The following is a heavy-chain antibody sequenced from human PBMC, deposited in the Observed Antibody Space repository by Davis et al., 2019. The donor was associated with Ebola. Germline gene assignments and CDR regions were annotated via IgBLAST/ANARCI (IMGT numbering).Heavy chain of an antibody. CDR2: ISAYNGNT. D-gene: IGHD6-19*01. CDR3: ARDASGSNYYYYGMDV. Sequence: ASVKVSCKASGYTFTGYYMHWVRQAPGQGLEWMGWISAYNGNTNYAQKLQGRVTMTTDTSTSTAYMELRSLRSDDTAVYYCARDASGSNYYYYGMDVWGQGTTVTVSS. CDR1: GYTFTGYY. V-gene: IGHV1-18*04. J-gene: IGHJ6*02.